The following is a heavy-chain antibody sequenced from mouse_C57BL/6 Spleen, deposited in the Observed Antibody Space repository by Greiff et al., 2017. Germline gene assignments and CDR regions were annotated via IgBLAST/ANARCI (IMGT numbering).Heavy chain of an antibody. CDR3: ARTTVVANYWYFDV. V-gene: IGHV1-81*01. CDR1: GYTFTSYG. J-gene: IGHJ1*03. CDR2: IYPRSGNT. Sequence: QVQLQQSGAELARPGASVKLSCKASGYTFTSYGISWVKQRTGQGLEWIGEIYPRSGNTYYNEKFKGKATLTADKSSSTAYMELRSLTSEDSAVYFCARTTVVANYWYFDVWGTGTTVTVSS. D-gene: IGHD1-1*01.